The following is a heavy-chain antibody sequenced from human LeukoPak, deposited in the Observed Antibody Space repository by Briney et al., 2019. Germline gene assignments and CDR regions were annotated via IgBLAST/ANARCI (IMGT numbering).Heavy chain of an antibody. Sequence: PGGSLRLSCAASGFTFSSYGMHWVRQAPGKGLEWVAFIRYDGSNKYYADSVKGRFTISRDNSKNTLYLQMNSLRAEDTAVYYCAKTLPHETYCSSTSCYAGFDYWGQGTLVTVSS. D-gene: IGHD2-2*01. J-gene: IGHJ4*02. CDR3: AKTLPHETYCSSTSCYAGFDY. V-gene: IGHV3-30*02. CDR2: IRYDGSNK. CDR1: GFTFSSYG.